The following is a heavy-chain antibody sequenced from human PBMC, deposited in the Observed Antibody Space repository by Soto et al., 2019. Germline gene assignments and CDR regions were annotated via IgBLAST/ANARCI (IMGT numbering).Heavy chain of an antibody. CDR1: GFTFSSYW. D-gene: IGHD6-13*01. CDR2: INSDGSST. CDR3: AREKYSSSWYYYYGMDV. J-gene: IGHJ6*02. V-gene: IGHV3-74*01. Sequence: PGGSLRLSCAASGFTFSSYWMHWGRQAPGKGLVWVSRINSDGSSTSYADSVKGRFTISRDNAKNTLYLQMNSLRAEDTAVYYCAREKYSSSWYYYYGMDVWGQGTTVTVSS.